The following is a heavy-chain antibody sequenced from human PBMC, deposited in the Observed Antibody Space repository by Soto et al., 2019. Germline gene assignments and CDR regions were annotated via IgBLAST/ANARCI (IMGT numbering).Heavy chain of an antibody. D-gene: IGHD6-13*01. V-gene: IGHV3-48*02. CDR3: ARPSAAAGNGFDY. Sequence: PGESLKISCAASGFTFSSYNMNWVRQAPGKGLEWVSYISSSSSTIYYADSVKGRFTISRDNAKNSLYLQMNSLRDEDTAVYYCARPSAAAGNGFDYWGQGTLVTVSS. CDR2: ISSSSSTI. CDR1: GFTFSSYN. J-gene: IGHJ4*02.